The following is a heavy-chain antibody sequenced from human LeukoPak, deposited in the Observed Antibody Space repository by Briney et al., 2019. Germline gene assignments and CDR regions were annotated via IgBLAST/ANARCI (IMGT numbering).Heavy chain of an antibody. V-gene: IGHV3-66*01. CDR3: VEFYCSGGSCLDY. J-gene: IGHJ4*02. CDR1: GFSVISNY. CDR2: IYTGGST. D-gene: IGHD2-15*01. Sequence: GGSLRLSCAASGFSVISNYMSWVRQAPGKWLEWVSVIYTGGSTYYADSVKGRFTISRDNSKNTLYLQMNSLRGEDTAVYYCVEFYCSGGSCLDYWGQGTLVTVSS.